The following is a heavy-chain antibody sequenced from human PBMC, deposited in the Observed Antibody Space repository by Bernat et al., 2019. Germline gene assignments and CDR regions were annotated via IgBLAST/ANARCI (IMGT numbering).Heavy chain of an antibody. J-gene: IGHJ4*02. D-gene: IGHD6-19*01. CDR3: TTPQYSSGWYYFDY. CDR1: GYTFSNAW. CDR2: IKSKIDGGTT. V-gene: IGHV3-15*01. Sequence: EVQLVESGGGLVKPGGSLRLSCTASGYTFSNAWVSWVRQPPGKGLEWVGRIKSKIDGGTTDYAAPVKGRFTISRDDSKNTLYLQMNSLKTEDTAVYYCTTPQYSSGWYYFDYWGQGTLVTVSS.